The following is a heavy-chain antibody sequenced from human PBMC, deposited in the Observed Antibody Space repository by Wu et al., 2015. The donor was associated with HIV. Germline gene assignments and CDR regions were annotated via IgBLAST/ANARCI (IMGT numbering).Heavy chain of an antibody. CDR2: IIPIFGTA. D-gene: IGHD6-19*01. V-gene: IGHV1-69*05. CDR1: GGTFSSYA. Sequence: QVQLVQSGAEVKKPGSSVKVSCKASGGTFSSYAISWVRQAPGQGLEWMGGIIPIFGTANYAQKFQGRVTITTDESTSTAYMELSSLRSEDTAVYYCARCGTVAGTFNYYYYGMDVWGQGTTVTVSS. CDR3: ARCGTVAGTFNYYYYGMDV. J-gene: IGHJ6*02.